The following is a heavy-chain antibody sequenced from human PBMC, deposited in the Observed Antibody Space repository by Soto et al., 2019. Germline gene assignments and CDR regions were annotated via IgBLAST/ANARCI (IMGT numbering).Heavy chain of an antibody. D-gene: IGHD2-15*01. J-gene: IGHJ4*02. CDR2: IFSNDEK. CDR3: ARLTVYCSGVNCYSVLDY. CDR1: GFSLSNARMG. V-gene: IGHV2-26*01. Sequence: QVTLKESGPVLVNPTETLTLTCSVSGFSLSNARMGVSWIRQPPGKALEWLAHIFSNDEKSYSTSLKSRLIISKDTSKSQVVLTMTNMDPVDTATYYCARLTVYCSGVNCYSVLDYWGQGTLVTVSS.